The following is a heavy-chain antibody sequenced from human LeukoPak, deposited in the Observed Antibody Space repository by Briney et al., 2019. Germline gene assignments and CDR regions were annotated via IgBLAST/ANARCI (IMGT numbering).Heavy chain of an antibody. J-gene: IGHJ4*02. V-gene: IGHV5-10-1*01. CDR3: ARHSGRGSSSWYYY. CDR1: GYTFSSYW. Sequence: GESLKISCKGPGYTFSSYWISWVRQMPGKGLEWMGRIDPSDSYTSYSPSFQGHVTISADKSISTAYLQWSSLKASDTAMYYCARHSGRGSSSWYYYWGQGTLVTVSS. D-gene: IGHD6-13*01. CDR2: IDPSDSYT.